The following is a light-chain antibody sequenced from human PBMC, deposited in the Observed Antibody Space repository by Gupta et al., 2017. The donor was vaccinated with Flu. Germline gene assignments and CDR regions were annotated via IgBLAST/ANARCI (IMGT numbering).Light chain of an antibody. CDR1: QGVTSN. Sequence: EVVLTHSLATLSVSPGEGATLSCRASQGVTSNLAWFQQKPGLPPRLLIYGASTRATGIPARFSGSGSGTEFTLTISSLQSEDFAVYYCQQNNTWPYAFGQGTKLEI. CDR2: GAS. J-gene: IGKJ2*01. CDR3: QQNNTWPYA. V-gene: IGKV3-15*01.